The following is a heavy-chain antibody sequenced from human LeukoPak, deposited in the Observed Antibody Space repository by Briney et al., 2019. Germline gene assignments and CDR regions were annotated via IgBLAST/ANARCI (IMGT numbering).Heavy chain of an antibody. Sequence: SETLSLTCPVSGGSISSYYWSWLRQPAGEGLECLGVIYTTGSTNYNPSLKSRVTVSRDTSKNQFSLKLTSVTAADTAVYYCARGGHFLDVWGKGTTVTVSS. CDR1: GGSISSYY. D-gene: IGHD3-16*01. V-gene: IGHV4-4*07. J-gene: IGHJ6*03. CDR2: IYTTGST. CDR3: ARGGHFLDV.